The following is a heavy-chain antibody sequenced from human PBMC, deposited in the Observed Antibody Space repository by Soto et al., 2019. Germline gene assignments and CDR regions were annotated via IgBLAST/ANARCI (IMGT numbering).Heavy chain of an antibody. J-gene: IGHJ5*02. D-gene: IGHD2-2*01. CDR2: IYYSGST. CDR3: ARRLGYCSSTSCYNWFDP. Sequence: SETLSLTCTVSGGSISSYYWSWIRQPPGKGLEWIGYIYYSGSTNYNPSLKSRVTISVDTSKNQFSLKLSSVTAADTAVYYCARRLGYCSSTSCYNWFDPWGQGTLVTVSS. V-gene: IGHV4-59*08. CDR1: GGSISSYY.